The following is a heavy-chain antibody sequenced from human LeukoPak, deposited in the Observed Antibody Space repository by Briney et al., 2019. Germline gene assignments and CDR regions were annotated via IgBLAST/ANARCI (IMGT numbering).Heavy chain of an antibody. Sequence: ASVKVSCKASGYTFTGYYMHWVRQAPGQGLEWMGWINPNSGGTNYAQKFQGRVTMTRDTSISIAYMELSRLRSDDTAVYYCARDVDIVVVPAAPGSSSWYNWFDPWGQGTLVTVSS. V-gene: IGHV1-2*02. CDR1: GYTFTGYY. D-gene: IGHD2-2*01. CDR2: INPNSGGT. CDR3: ARDVDIVVVPAAPGSSSWYNWFDP. J-gene: IGHJ5*02.